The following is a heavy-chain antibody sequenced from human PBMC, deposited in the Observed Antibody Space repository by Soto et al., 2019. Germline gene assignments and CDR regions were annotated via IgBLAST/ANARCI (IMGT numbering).Heavy chain of an antibody. D-gene: IGHD1-20*01. J-gene: IGHJ6*02. CDR3: ARATLRYYAMDV. CDR1: GDTFISYG. Sequence: QVHLVQSGAEVREPGASVKVSCKASGDTFISYGIHWVRQAPGQRLEWMGWINGGNSNTKYSEKFQGRVTITRDTSASTAYMELRSLTSEDTAVFYCARATLRYYAMDVWGQGTTVTVSS. V-gene: IGHV1-3*01. CDR2: INGGNSNT.